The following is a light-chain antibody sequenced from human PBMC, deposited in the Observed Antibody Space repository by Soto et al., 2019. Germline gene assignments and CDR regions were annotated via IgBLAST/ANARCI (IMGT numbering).Light chain of an antibody. CDR2: GAS. CDR1: QSVSSN. Sequence: EIVMTQSPATLSVSPGERATLSCRASQSVSSNLAWYQQKPGQAPRLLIYGASTRATGIPARFSGSGSGKEFTLTISSLQSEDFAVYYCQQYNNWPPIFGQGTKLEIK. V-gene: IGKV3-15*01. J-gene: IGKJ2*01. CDR3: QQYNNWPPI.